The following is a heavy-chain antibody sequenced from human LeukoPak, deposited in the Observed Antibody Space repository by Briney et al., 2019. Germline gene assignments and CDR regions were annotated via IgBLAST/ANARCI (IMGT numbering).Heavy chain of an antibody. CDR1: GGTFSSYA. CDR3: ARDRGDYYDPSDYYYLRWYFDL. J-gene: IGHJ2*01. Sequence: ASVKVSCKASGGTFSSYAISWVRQAPGQGLEWMGGIIPIFGTANYAQKFQGRVTITADESTSTAYMELSSLRSEDTAVYYCARDRGDYYDPSDYYYLRWYFDLWGRGTLVTVSS. D-gene: IGHD3-22*01. V-gene: IGHV1-69*13. CDR2: IIPIFGTA.